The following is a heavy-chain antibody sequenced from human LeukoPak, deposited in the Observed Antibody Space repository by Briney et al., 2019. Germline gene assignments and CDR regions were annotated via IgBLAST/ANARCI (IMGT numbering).Heavy chain of an antibody. CDR2: ICSGGNT. CDR3: ARDGLWKSDV. V-gene: IGHV4-39*02. Sequence: RASETLSLTCTVSGGSVSSSYYWGWIRQPPGKGLEWIGSICSGGNTCYNPSLQSRVTISADSSKNHFFLQLTSATAADTAVYFCARDGLWKSDVWGRGTLVTVSS. D-gene: IGHD4/OR15-4a*01. J-gene: IGHJ4*02. CDR1: GGSVSSSYY.